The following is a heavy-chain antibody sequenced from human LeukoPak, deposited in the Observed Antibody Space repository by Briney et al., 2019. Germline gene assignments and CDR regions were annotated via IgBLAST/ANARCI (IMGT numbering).Heavy chain of an antibody. V-gene: IGHV4-59*12. CDR1: GFTFSSYS. D-gene: IGHD3-22*01. Sequence: GSLRLSCAASGFTFSSYSMNWVRQPPGKGLEWIANIYYSGSTYYNPSLKSRVTITLDTSKNQFSLNLTSVTAADTAVYYCASFGWYYDSSGYYPDAFDIWGQGTMVTVSS. CDR2: IYYSGST. CDR3: ASFGWYYDSSGYYPDAFDI. J-gene: IGHJ3*02.